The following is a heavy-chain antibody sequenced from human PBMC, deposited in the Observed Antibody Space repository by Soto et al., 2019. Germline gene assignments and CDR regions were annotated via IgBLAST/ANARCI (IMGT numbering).Heavy chain of an antibody. D-gene: IGHD3-22*01. CDR2: ISWNSAII. J-gene: IGHJ3*01. Sequence: EVQLEESGGGLVQAGRSLRLSCVASRFTFDDYALHWVRQAPGKGLEWVSGISWNSAIISYADSVKGRFSITRDNAKKYVYLQMDSLRPEDTALYYCVKDFGYYYDYAFDVWGQGTMVTVSP. CDR3: VKDFGYYYDYAFDV. V-gene: IGHV3-9*01. CDR1: RFTFDDYA.